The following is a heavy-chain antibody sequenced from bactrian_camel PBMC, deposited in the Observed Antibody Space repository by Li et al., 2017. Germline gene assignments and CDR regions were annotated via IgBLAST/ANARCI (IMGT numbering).Heavy chain of an antibody. V-gene: IGHV3S53*01. Sequence: QVQLVESGGGSVQTGGSLRLSCTASEYTFDEADMGWYRQAPGDECELVSTMKSDGATKYADSVNGRFIVSQDNAKTTLYLQMNSLKPDDTAMYYCAAERTPHCKAAFQGLGLILAFTIGGQGTQVTVS. CDR3: AAERTPHCKAAFQGLGLILAFTI. CDR1: EYTFDEAD. D-gene: IGHD4*01. CDR2: MKSDGAT. J-gene: IGHJ4*01.